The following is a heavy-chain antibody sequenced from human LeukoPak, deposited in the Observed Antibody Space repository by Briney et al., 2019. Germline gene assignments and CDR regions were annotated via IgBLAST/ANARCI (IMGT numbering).Heavy chain of an antibody. CDR3: ARAPGYRSGGTCYGDYYYGMDV. CDR1: GFTVSSNY. D-gene: IGHD2-15*01. J-gene: IGHJ6*02. Sequence: PGGSLRLSCAASGFTVSSNYMSWVRQAPGKGLEWVSVIFSGGSTYYADSVKGRFTISRDNSKNTLYLQMHSLRDEDTAVYYCARAPGYRSGGTCYGDYYYGMDVWGQGTTVTVSS. CDR2: IFSGGST. V-gene: IGHV3-66*01.